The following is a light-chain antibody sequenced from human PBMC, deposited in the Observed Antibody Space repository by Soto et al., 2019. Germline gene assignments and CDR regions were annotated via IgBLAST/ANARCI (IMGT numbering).Light chain of an antibody. J-gene: IGKJ1*01. Sequence: DIVLPPSPGTLSLSPGERGTLSCRASQNLGTLYLAWFQQKSGQAPRLLIYSASRRATGIPDRFTGSGSGTDFTLTINRVEPEDFAVFYCHQYGSSPQTFGQGTKVDI. CDR2: SAS. CDR1: QNLGTLY. V-gene: IGKV3-20*01. CDR3: HQYGSSPQT.